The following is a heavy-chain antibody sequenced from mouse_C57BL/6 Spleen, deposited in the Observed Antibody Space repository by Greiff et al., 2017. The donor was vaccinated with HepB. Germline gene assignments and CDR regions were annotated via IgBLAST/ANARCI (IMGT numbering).Heavy chain of an antibody. Sequence: EVQLQQSGPVLVKPGASVKMSCKASGYTFTDYYMNWVKQSHGKSLEWIGVINPYNGGTSYNQKFKGKATLTVDKSSSTAYMELNSLTSEDSAVYYCARGDYYGIMDYWGQGTSVTVSS. V-gene: IGHV1-19*01. CDR2: INPYNGGT. CDR3: ARGDYYGIMDY. CDR1: GYTFTDYY. J-gene: IGHJ4*01. D-gene: IGHD1-1*01.